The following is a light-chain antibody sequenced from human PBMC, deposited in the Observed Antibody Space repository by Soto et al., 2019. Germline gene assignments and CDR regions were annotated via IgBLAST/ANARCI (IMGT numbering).Light chain of an antibody. CDR2: KAS. CDR3: HQYNSYSYT. J-gene: IGKJ2*01. CDR1: QSISSW. Sequence: DILMTQSPSTLSASVGDRVTITCRASQSISSWLAWYQQKPGKAPKLLIYKASSLESGVPSRFSGSGSGTEFTLTISSLQPDDFATYYCHQYNSYSYTFGQGTKLEIK. V-gene: IGKV1-5*03.